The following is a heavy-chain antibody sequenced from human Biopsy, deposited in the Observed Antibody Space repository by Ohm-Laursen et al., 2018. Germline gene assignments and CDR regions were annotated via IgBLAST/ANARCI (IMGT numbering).Heavy chain of an antibody. CDR2: IYNTETT. CDR1: GGSISSSTTYY. CDR3: ARHPTGFWFDP. V-gene: IGHV4-39*01. J-gene: IGHJ5*02. Sequence: SDTLSLTCEVYGGSISSSTTYYWAWLRQPPGKGLEWIGSIYNTETTFYNPSLKSRVTISVDTSTNQFSLKVSSVTAADTALYFCARHPTGFWFDPWGHGTLVTVSS.